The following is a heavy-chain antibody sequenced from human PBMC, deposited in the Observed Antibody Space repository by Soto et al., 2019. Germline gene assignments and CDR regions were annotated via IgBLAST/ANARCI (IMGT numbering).Heavy chain of an antibody. Sequence: VQLWDSGGGLVQPGGSLRLSCAASGFSFSSSAMSWVRQAPGKRLEWVSTFREGGGTTHYADPVKGRFTISRDTSNNILLLQLNSPRAVETAIYYCTNDSHWASISPTHDYWGQGTLVTVSS. V-gene: IGHV3-23*01. J-gene: IGHJ4*02. D-gene: IGHD6-6*01. CDR2: FREGGGTT. CDR1: GFSFSSSA. CDR3: TNDSHWASISPTHDY.